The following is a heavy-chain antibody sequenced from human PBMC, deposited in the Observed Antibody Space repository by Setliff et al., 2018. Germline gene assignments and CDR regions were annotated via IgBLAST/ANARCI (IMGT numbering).Heavy chain of an antibody. J-gene: IGHJ4*02. D-gene: IGHD1-26*01. Sequence: SETLSLTCAVSGASISSGPYYWTWIRQPAGKGLAWVGRLHTSGTTTYKLSLKSRVTMSMDKANNQFSLRVTSVTAADTAVYFCARDNTIVGATDYWGQGILVTVSS. V-gene: IGHV4-61*02. CDR3: ARDNTIVGATDY. CDR1: GASISSGPYY. CDR2: LHTSGTT.